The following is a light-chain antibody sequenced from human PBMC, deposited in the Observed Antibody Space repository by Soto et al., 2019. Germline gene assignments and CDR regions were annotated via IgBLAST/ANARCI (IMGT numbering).Light chain of an antibody. J-gene: IGLJ2*01. Sequence: QSALTQPASVSGSPGQSITISCTGTSSDVGSYNFVSWYQQHPGKAPKLMIYEGSKRPSGVSNRFSGSKSGNTASLTISGLQAADEADYYCCSYAGSSTHVVFGGGTQLTVL. CDR2: EGS. CDR1: SSDVGSYNF. V-gene: IGLV2-23*01. CDR3: CSYAGSSTHVV.